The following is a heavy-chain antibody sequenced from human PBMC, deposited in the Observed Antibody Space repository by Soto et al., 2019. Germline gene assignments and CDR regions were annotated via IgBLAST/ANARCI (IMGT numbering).Heavy chain of an antibody. CDR1: RFTFKSSA. Sequence: HGECLKISCASSRFTFKSSALSWVRQTPGKGLEWVSSISGTGGSTTYPDSVRGRFTISRDNSKNTLYLQMNSLRGEDTAIYYCAKDAGPPVTKYYDFDNWGQGTLVTVSS. D-gene: IGHD1-26*01. CDR2: ISGTGGST. V-gene: IGHV3-23*01. J-gene: IGHJ4*02. CDR3: AKDAGPPVTKYYDFDN.